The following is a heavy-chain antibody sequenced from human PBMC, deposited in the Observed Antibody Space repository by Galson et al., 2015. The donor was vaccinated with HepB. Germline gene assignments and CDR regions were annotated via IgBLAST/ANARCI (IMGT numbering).Heavy chain of an antibody. CDR3: ARVGEQQQAYYYYYYGMDV. Sequence: SVKVSCKASGGTLRSYAISWVRQAPGQGLEWMGGIIPIYGTANYAQKFQGRVTITADESTSTAYMELSSLRSEDTAVYYCARVGEQQQAYYYYYYGMDVWGQGTTFTVSS. CDR1: GGTLRSYA. D-gene: IGHD6-13*01. V-gene: IGHV1-69*13. J-gene: IGHJ6*02. CDR2: IIPIYGTA.